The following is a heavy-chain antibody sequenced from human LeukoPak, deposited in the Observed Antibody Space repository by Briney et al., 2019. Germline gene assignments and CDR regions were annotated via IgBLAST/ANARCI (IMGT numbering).Heavy chain of an antibody. CDR1: GFTFSSHW. Sequence: GGSLRLSCAASGFTFSSHWMNWVRQAPGQGLEWVSTISNSGDATFYADAVKGRFTISRDNSKNTLYLQMYSLRAEDTAIYYCAKAPPYTKYFDYWGQGTLLTVSS. CDR2: ISNSGDAT. D-gene: IGHD1-1*01. J-gene: IGHJ4*02. V-gene: IGHV3-23*01. CDR3: AKAPPYTKYFDY.